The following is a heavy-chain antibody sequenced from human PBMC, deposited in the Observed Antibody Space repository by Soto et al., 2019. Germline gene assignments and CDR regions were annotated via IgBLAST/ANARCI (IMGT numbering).Heavy chain of an antibody. D-gene: IGHD1-20*01. CDR3: ARDSITGTAGIDY. CDR1: GFTFSDYY. V-gene: IGHV3-11*06. Sequence: GGSLRLSCAASGFTFSDYYMSWIRQAPGKGLEWVSYISSSSSYTNYADSVKGRFTISRDNAKNSLYLQMNSLRAEDTAVYYCARDSITGTAGIDYWGQGTLVTVSS. CDR2: ISSSSSYT. J-gene: IGHJ4*02.